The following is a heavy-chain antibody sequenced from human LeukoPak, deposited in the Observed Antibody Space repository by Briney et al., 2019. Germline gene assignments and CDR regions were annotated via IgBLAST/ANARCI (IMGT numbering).Heavy chain of an antibody. D-gene: IGHD3-22*01. V-gene: IGHV3-64*01. J-gene: IGHJ4*02. CDR2: ISSNGGST. Sequence: GGSPRLSCAASGFTFSSYAMHWVRQAPGKGLEYVSAISSNGGSTYYANSVKGRFTISRDNSKNTLYLQMGSLRAEDMAVYYCARGYYDSSGSLLYWGQGTLVTVSS. CDR1: GFTFSSYA. CDR3: ARGYYDSSGSLLY.